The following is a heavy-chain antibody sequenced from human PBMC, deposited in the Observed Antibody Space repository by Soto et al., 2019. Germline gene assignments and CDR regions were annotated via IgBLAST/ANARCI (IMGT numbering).Heavy chain of an antibody. CDR1: GGTFSSYA. CDR3: ATHDSSGYRTGAYFDY. D-gene: IGHD3-22*01. V-gene: IGHV1-69*06. J-gene: IGHJ4*02. Sequence: SVKVSCKASGGTFSSYAISWVRHAPGQGLEWMGGIIPIFGTANYAQKFQGRVTITADKSTSTAYMELSSLRSEDTAVYYCATHDSSGYRTGAYFDYWGQGTMVTVSS. CDR2: IIPIFGTA.